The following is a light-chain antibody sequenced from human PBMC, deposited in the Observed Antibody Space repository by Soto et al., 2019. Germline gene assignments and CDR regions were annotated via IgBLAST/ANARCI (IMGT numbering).Light chain of an antibody. CDR3: SSYAGSNNVG. V-gene: IGLV2-11*01. J-gene: IGLJ2*01. CDR1: ISDVAGYNY. Sequence: QSVLTQPRSVSGSPGQSVTISCTGTISDVAGYNYVSWYQHHPGKAPKLLISDVTKRPSWVPDRFSGSKSGSTASLTISELQAEDEADYYCSSYAGSNNVGFGGGTKVTVL. CDR2: DVT.